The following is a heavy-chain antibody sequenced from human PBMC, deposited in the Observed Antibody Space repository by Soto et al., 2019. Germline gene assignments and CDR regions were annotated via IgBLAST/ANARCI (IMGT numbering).Heavy chain of an antibody. V-gene: IGHV3-53*04. CDR3: ARVCYDFWSGPYESVYYMDV. Sequence: PGGSLRLSCAASGFTVSSNYMSWVRQAPGKGLEWVSVIYSGGSTYYADSVKGRFTISRHNSKNTLYLQMNSLRAEDTAVYYCARVCYDFWSGPYESVYYMDVWGKGTTVTVSS. J-gene: IGHJ6*03. D-gene: IGHD3-3*01. CDR1: GFTVSSNY. CDR2: IYSGGST.